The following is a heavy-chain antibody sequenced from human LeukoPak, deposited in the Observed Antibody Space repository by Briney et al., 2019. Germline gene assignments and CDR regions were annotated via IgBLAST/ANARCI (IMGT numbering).Heavy chain of an antibody. J-gene: IGHJ3*02. CDR2: VYYIGTT. CDR3: ARVNREGFDI. Sequence: PSETLSLTCTASGGSISTYYWNWIRQPPGKGLEWIGYVYYIGTTNYNPSLKSRVTISVDGSKNQFSLKLTSVTAADTAVYYCARVNREGFDIWGQGTMVTVSS. D-gene: IGHD1-14*01. CDR1: GGSISTYY. V-gene: IGHV4-59*01.